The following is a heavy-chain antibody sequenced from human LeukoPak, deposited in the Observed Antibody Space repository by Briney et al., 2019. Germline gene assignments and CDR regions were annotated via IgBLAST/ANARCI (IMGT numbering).Heavy chain of an antibody. CDR3: AKEAGYWYFDL. CDR1: GFTFSSYA. V-gene: IGHV3-23*01. Sequence: GGSLRLSCAASGFTFSSYAMGWVRQAPGKGLEGGATISGSGGSTYYADFVKGRFTISRDHSKNTLSLKMNSLRAEDTAVYYCAKEAGYWYFDLWGRGTLVTVSS. CDR2: ISGSGGST. J-gene: IGHJ2*01.